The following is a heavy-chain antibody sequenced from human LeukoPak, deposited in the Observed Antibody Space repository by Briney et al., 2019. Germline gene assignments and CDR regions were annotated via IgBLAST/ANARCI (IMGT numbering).Heavy chain of an antibody. CDR2: IYTSGST. V-gene: IGHV4-4*07. CDR1: GGSISSYY. Sequence: SETLSLTCTDSGGSISSYYWSWIRQPAGKGLEWIWRIYTSGSTNYNPSLKSRVTMSVQTSKNQFSLKLTSMTAAHTPGYSIAGEYYDYVWRSYRSHNLHFDYWGQGTLVTVSS. CDR3: AGEYYDYVWRSYRSHNLHFDY. J-gene: IGHJ4*02. D-gene: IGHD3-16*02.